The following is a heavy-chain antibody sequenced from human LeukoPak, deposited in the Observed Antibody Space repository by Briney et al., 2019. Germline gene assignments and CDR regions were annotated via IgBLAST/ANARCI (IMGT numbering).Heavy chain of an antibody. CDR2: INHSGST. CDR3: TREIGGTTVHY. D-gene: IGHD1-7*01. CDR1: GGSFSGYY. V-gene: IGHV4-34*01. Sequence: SETLSLTCAVYGGSFSGYYWSWIRQPPGKGLEWIGEINHSGSTNYNPSLKSRVTVSVDTSKNQFSLKLSSVTAADTAVYYCTREIGGTTVHYWGHGTLVTVSS. J-gene: IGHJ4*01.